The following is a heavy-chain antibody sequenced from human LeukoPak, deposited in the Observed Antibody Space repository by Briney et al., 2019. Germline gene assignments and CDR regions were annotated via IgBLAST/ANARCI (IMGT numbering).Heavy chain of an antibody. D-gene: IGHD3-10*01. V-gene: IGHV1-69*13. Sequence: SVKVSCKASGGTFGSYAISWVRQAPGQGLEWMGGILPSFGATKYSQKFQDRVTITADVSTTTVYMDLTSLSSEDTALYYCARPLNTMVRGITTAADFFSYAMDVWGQGTAVTVSS. J-gene: IGHJ6*02. CDR2: ILPSFGAT. CDR3: ARPLNTMVRGITTAADFFSYAMDV. CDR1: GGTFGSYA.